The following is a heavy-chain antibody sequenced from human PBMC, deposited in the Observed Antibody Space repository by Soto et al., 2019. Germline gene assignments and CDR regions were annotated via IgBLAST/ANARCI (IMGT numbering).Heavy chain of an antibody. J-gene: IGHJ6*02. CDR1: GYTFTGYY. CDR2: INPNSGGT. Sequence: WASVKVSCKASGYTFTGYYMHWVRQAPGQGLEWMGWINPNSGGTNYAQKFQGWVTMTRDTSISTAYMELSRLRSDDTAVYYCARTYCSSTSTGVCDYYSGMDVWGQGTTVTVSS. V-gene: IGHV1-2*04. D-gene: IGHD2-2*01. CDR3: ARTYCSSTSTGVCDYYSGMDV.